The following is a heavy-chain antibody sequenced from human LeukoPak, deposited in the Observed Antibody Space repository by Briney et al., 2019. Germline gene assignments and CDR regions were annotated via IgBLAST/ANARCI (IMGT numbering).Heavy chain of an antibody. CDR2: INPNSGGT. CDR3: ARDGALLGAFDI. D-gene: IGHD1-26*01. Sequence: ASVKVSCKASGYTFTGYYMHWVRQAPGQGLEWMGWINPNSGGTNYAQNFQGRVTMTRDTSISTAYMELSRLRSDDTAVYYCARDGALLGAFDIWGQGTMVTVSS. J-gene: IGHJ3*02. CDR1: GYTFTGYY. V-gene: IGHV1-2*02.